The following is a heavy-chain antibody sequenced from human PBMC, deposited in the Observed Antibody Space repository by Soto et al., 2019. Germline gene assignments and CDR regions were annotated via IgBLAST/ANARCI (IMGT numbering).Heavy chain of an antibody. CDR2: IYHSGST. V-gene: IGHV4-30-2*02. D-gene: IGHD4-17*01. CDR1: GGSISSGGYS. CDR3: ARWVIYGDYPYYFDY. J-gene: IGHJ4*02. Sequence: SETLSLTCAVSGGSISSGGYSWSWIRQPPGKGLEWIGYIYHSGSTYYNPSLKSRVTISVDTSKNQFSLKLSSVTAADTAVYYCARWVIYGDYPYYFDYWGQGTLVTVSS.